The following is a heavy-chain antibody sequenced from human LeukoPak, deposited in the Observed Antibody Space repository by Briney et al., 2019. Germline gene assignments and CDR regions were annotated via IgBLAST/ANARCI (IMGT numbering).Heavy chain of an antibody. CDR1: GVSISRDIKW. D-gene: IGHD1-26*01. CDR3: ASAKWEPRLGD. V-gene: IGHV4-4*02. Sequence: SETLSLTCTVSGVSISRDIKWWTWVRQPPGKGLEWIGEIHHSGSIHYNPSLNSRVTISVDKSKNQFSLKLSSMTAADSATYYCASAKWEPRLGDWGQGTLVTVSS. J-gene: IGHJ4*02. CDR2: IHHSGSI.